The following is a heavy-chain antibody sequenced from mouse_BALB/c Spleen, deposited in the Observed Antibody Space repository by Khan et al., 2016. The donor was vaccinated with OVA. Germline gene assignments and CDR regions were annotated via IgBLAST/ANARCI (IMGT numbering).Heavy chain of an antibody. CDR1: GFTFSTFG. J-gene: IGHJ3*01. D-gene: IGHD1-1*01. CDR2: ISSGDSYT. CDR3: TRFVDYYVSEAFAY. Sequence: EVELVESGGDLVKPGGSLKLSCAASGFTFSTFGMSWVRQTPDKRLEWVATISSGDSYTYYPDNVKGRFIISRDNAKNTLDLQMSSLKSEDTAMFYGTRFVDYYVSEAFAYWGQGTLVTVSA. V-gene: IGHV5-6*01.